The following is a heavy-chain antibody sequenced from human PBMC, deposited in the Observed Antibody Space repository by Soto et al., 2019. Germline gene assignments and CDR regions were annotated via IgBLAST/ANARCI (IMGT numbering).Heavy chain of an antibody. CDR1: GDSMTTIGYY. Sequence: QVHLQESGPGLVKPSQTLSLTCSVSGDSMTTIGYYWSWVRQHPGKGLEWIGYIYHTGSTYYYPSLNSRVTISLDTSKQPFSLNLTSVTAAATAVYYCSRLRDTYFFDSWGQGTLVTVSS. CDR3: SRLRDTYFFDS. D-gene: IGHD3-10*01. J-gene: IGHJ4*02. CDR2: IYHTGST. V-gene: IGHV4-31*03.